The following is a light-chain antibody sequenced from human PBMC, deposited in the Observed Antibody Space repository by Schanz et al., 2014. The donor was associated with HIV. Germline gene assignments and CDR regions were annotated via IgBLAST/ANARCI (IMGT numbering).Light chain of an antibody. Sequence: QSVLTQPPSASGTPGQRVTISCSGSSSNIGSNTVNWYQHLPGSAPQLLIYSDNQRPSGVPDRFSGSKSGTSASLAISGLQSEDEADYYCAAWDDSLNGLVFGGGTKLTVL. CDR1: SSNIGSNT. V-gene: IGLV1-44*01. CDR3: AAWDDSLNGLV. J-gene: IGLJ2*01. CDR2: SDN.